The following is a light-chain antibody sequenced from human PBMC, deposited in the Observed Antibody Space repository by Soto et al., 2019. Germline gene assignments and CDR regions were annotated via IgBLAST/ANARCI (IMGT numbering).Light chain of an antibody. Sequence: QSVLTQPPSVSGAPGQRVTISCTGSSSNIGAGYDVHWYQQLPGTAPKLLIYGNSNRPSGVPDRFSGSNSGTSASLAITGLQSEDEADYDCQSYDSSLSGAVFGGGTDLTVL. CDR2: GNS. CDR1: SSNIGAGYD. J-gene: IGLJ3*02. V-gene: IGLV1-40*01. CDR3: QSYDSSLSGAV.